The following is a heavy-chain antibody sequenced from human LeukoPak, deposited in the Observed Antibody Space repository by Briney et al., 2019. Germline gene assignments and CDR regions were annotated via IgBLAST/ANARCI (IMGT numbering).Heavy chain of an antibody. CDR1: GDSVSRNSAA. V-gene: IGHV6-1*01. CDR3: ARGMAADYGMDV. J-gene: IGHJ6*02. Sequence: SQTLSLTCAISGDSVSRNSAAWNWIRQSPSRGLEWLGRTYYRSKWYSDSAASVKSRITINPDTSKNQFSLQLNSVTPGDTAVYYCARGMAADYGMDVWGQGTTVTVSS. D-gene: IGHD6-13*01. CDR2: TYYRSKWYS.